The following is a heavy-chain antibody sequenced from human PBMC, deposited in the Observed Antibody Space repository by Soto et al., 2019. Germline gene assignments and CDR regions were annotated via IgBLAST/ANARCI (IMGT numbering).Heavy chain of an antibody. V-gene: IGHV4-39*01. J-gene: IGHJ5*02. Sequence: PSETLSLTCTVSGGSISSSSTYYWGWIRHPPGKGLEWIASIYYSGSTYYNPSLKSRVTISVDTSKNQFSLKLNSVTAADTAVYYCARYGGSTGGWFDPWGQGTLVTVSS. CDR1: GGSISSSSTYY. CDR2: IYYSGST. CDR3: ARYGGSTGGWFDP. D-gene: IGHD4-17*01.